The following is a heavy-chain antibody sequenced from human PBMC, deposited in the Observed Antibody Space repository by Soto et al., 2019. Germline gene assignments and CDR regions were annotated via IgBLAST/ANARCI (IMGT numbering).Heavy chain of an antibody. D-gene: IGHD3-9*01. J-gene: IGHJ3*02. CDR1: GFTFSSYG. V-gene: IGHV3-33*01. CDR3: ASGLTGYYIFAFDI. CDR2: IWYDGSNK. Sequence: GGSLRLSCAASGFTFSSYGMHWVRQAPGKGLEWVAVIWYDGSNKYYADSVKGRFTISRDNSKNTLYLQMNSLRAEDTAVYYCASGLTGYYIFAFDIWGQGTMVTVSS.